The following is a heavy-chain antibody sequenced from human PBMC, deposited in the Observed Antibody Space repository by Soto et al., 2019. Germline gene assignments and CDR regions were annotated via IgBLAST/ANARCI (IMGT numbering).Heavy chain of an antibody. CDR1: GGSISSYH. CDR2: IYHSGST. CDR3: ARGRDGSGSYSGNNWFEP. J-gene: IGHJ5*02. V-gene: IGHV4-59*01. D-gene: IGHD3-10*01. Sequence: SETLSLTCTVSGGSISSYHWSCIRQPPGKGLEWIVHIYHSGSTNYNPSLKSRVSISVDTSKNQFSLRLSSVTAADTAVYYCARGRDGSGSYSGNNWFEPWGQGTMVTVSS.